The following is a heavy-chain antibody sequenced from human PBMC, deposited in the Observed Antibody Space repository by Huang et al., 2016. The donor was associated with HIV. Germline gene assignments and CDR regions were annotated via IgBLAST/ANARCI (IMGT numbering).Heavy chain of an antibody. CDR1: GGTFSSYA. CDR3: ARARGYYDSSVSYYFDY. J-gene: IGHJ4*02. Sequence: QVQLVQSGAEVKKPGSSVKVSCKASGGTFSSYAIRWVRQAPGQRLEWIGGIIPSFGTANYAQKFQGRVTITADESTSTSYMELGSLRSEDTAVYYCARARGYYDSSVSYYFDYWGQGTLVTVSS. V-gene: IGHV1-69*13. CDR2: IIPSFGTA. D-gene: IGHD3-22*01.